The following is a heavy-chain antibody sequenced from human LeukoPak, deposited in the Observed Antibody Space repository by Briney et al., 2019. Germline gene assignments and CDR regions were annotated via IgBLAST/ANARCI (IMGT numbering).Heavy chain of an antibody. CDR2: IYYSGST. Sequence: SETLSLTCTVSGGSISSSSYYWGWIRQPPGTGLEWIGSIYYSGSTYYNPSLKSRVTISVDTSKNQFSLKLSSVTAADTAVYYCARGRKKSRGYYASGGFWFDPWGQGTLVTVSS. CDR1: GGSISSSSYY. CDR3: ARGRKKSRGYYASGGFWFDP. V-gene: IGHV4-39*07. D-gene: IGHD1-26*01. J-gene: IGHJ5*02.